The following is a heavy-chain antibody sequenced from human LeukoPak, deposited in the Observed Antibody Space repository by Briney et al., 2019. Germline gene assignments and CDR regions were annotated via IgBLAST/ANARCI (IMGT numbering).Heavy chain of an antibody. V-gene: IGHV3-74*01. Sequence: GGSLRLSCAASGSTFSSYWFHWVRQAPGKGLVWVSRINSDGSGTTYADSVKGRFTISRDNAKSTLYLQMNSLRAEDTAVYYCARDWRLYSSGWYPHFDYWGQGTLVTVSS. CDR1: GSTFSSYW. D-gene: IGHD6-19*01. J-gene: IGHJ4*02. CDR2: INSDGSGT. CDR3: ARDWRLYSSGWYPHFDY.